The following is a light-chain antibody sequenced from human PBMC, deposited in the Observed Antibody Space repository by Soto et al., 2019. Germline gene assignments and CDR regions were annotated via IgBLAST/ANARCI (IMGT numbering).Light chain of an antibody. J-gene: IGLJ1*01. CDR2: EVS. V-gene: IGLV2-14*01. Sequence: QSVLTQPASVSGSPGQSITISSTGTSSDVGGYKYVSWYQQHPGKAPKLMIYEVSNRPSGVSNRFSGSKSGNTASLTISGLQAEDEADYYCSSYTSSSPPYVFGTGTKLTVL. CDR3: SSYTSSSPPYV. CDR1: SSDVGGYKY.